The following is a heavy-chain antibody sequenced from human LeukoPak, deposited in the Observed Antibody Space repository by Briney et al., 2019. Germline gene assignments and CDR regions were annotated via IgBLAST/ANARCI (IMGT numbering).Heavy chain of an antibody. CDR1: GYTFIDYY. CDR2: INPNSGGT. CDR3: TRDSRGVNWYDP. Sequence: GASVKVSCKASGYTFIDYYINWVRQAPGQGLEWRGYINPNSGGTYYPQKFQVRVTMTRDTSISTAHMELSSLRSDDTAVYYCTRDSRGVNWYDPWGQGTLVTVSS. V-gene: IGHV1-2*02. J-gene: IGHJ5*02. D-gene: IGHD3-10*01.